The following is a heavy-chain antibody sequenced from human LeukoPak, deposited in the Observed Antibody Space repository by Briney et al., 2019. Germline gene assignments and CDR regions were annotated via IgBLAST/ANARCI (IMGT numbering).Heavy chain of an antibody. CDR2: IYPGDSDT. V-gene: IGHV5-51*01. CDR1: GYSFTRNW. J-gene: IGHJ4*02. D-gene: IGHD6-13*01. CDR3: VRFGLTSSLDY. Sequence: GESLKISGKGSGYSFTRNWIGWVRQVPGKGLEWMGLIYPGDSDTRYSPSFQGQVTFSVDMSISTAYLQLSGLRASDTAIYYCVRFGLTSSLDYWGQGTLVTVSS.